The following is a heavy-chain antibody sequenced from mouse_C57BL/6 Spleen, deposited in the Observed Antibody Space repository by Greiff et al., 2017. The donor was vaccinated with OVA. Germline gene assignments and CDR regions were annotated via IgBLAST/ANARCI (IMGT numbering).Heavy chain of an antibody. CDR1: GYSITSGYD. CDR3: ARDRGHYYGSSKGYFDV. V-gene: IGHV3-1*01. D-gene: IGHD1-1*01. J-gene: IGHJ1*03. Sequence: EVKLQESGPGMVKPSQSLSLTCTVTGYSITSGYDWHWIRHFPGNKLEWMGYISYSGSTNYNPSLKSRISITHDTSKNHFFLKLNSVTTEDTATYYCARDRGHYYGSSKGYFDVWGTGTTVTVSS. CDR2: ISYSGST.